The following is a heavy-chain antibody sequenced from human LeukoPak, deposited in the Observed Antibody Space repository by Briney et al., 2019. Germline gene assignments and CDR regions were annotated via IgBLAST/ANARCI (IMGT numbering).Heavy chain of an antibody. CDR3: AQGLYGSGSYYNPLFWFDP. J-gene: IGHJ5*02. CDR2: INSNSGSR. Sequence: PGGSLRLSCAASGFTFDDYAMHWVRQGPGKGLEWVSGINSNSGSRGYADSVKGRFTISRDNAKNSLYLQMDSLRPEDTALYYCAQGLYGSGSYYNPLFWFDPRGQGTLVTVSS. V-gene: IGHV3-9*01. D-gene: IGHD3-10*01. CDR1: GFTFDDYA.